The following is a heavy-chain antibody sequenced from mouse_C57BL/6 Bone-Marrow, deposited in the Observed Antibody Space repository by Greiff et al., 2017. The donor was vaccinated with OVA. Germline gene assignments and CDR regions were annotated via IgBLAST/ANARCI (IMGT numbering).Heavy chain of an antibody. CDR3: AAPYYSNLAWFAY. J-gene: IGHJ3*01. Sequence: VQLKESGGGLVQPGGSLKLSCAASGFTFSDYGMAWVRQAPRKGPEWVAFISNLAYSIYYADTVTGRITISRENAKNTLYLEMSSLRSEDTAMYYCAAPYYSNLAWFAYWGQGTLVTVSA. CDR2: ISNLAYSI. D-gene: IGHD2-5*01. V-gene: IGHV5-15*01. CDR1: GFTFSDYG.